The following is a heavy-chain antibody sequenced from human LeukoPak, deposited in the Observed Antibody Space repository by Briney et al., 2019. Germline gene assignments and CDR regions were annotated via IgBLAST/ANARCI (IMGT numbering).Heavy chain of an antibody. Sequence: SETLSLTCTVFGGSISSYYWSWIRQPAGKGLEWIGRIYTSGSTNYNPSLKSRVTMSVDTSKNQFSLKLSSVTAADTAVYYCARESYDSSGQYYFDYWGQGTLVTVSS. V-gene: IGHV4-4*07. CDR3: ARESYDSSGQYYFDY. CDR1: GGSISSYY. D-gene: IGHD3-22*01. CDR2: IYTSGST. J-gene: IGHJ4*02.